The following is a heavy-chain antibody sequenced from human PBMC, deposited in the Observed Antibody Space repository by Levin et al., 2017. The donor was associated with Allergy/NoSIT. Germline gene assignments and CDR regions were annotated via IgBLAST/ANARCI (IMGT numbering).Heavy chain of an antibody. D-gene: IGHD6-13*01. CDR3: AQTGYSSSWYGVQEP. CDR2: IYYSGST. CDR1: GGSISSSSHY. V-gene: IGHV4-39*01. Sequence: PSETLSLTCTVSGGSISSSSHYWGWIRQPPGKGLEWIGSIYYSGSTYYNPSLKSRVTISVDTSKNQFSLKLSSVTAADTAVYYCAQTGYSSSWYGVQEPWGQGTLVTVSS. J-gene: IGHJ5*02.